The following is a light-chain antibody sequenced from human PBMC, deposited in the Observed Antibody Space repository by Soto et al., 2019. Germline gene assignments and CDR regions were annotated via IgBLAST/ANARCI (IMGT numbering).Light chain of an antibody. CDR2: DVS. J-gene: IGLJ2*01. V-gene: IGLV2-14*01. CDR3: SSFTISRNTVI. CDR1: SSDVGGYNY. Sequence: QSALTQPASVSGSPGQSITISCTGTSSDVGGYNYVSWYQQYPGKAPKVMIYDVSNRPSGISNRFSGSKSGNTASLTISGLQAEDEADYYCSSFTISRNTVIFGGGTKLTVL.